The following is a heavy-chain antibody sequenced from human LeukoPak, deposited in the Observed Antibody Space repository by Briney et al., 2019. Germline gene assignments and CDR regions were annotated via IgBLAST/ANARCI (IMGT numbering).Heavy chain of an antibody. CDR1: GYTFTGYY. V-gene: IGHV1-2*02. Sequence: GASVKVSCKASGYTFTGYYMHWVRQAPGQGLEWMGWINPNSGGTNYAQKFQGRVTMTRGTSISTAYMELSRLRSDDTAVYYCARWGRYCSSTSCYHNWFDPWGQGTLVTVSS. D-gene: IGHD2-2*01. CDR3: ARWGRYCSSTSCYHNWFDP. J-gene: IGHJ5*02. CDR2: INPNSGGT.